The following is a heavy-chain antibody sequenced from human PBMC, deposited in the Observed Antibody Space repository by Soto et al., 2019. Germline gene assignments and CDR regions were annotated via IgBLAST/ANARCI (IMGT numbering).Heavy chain of an antibody. CDR1: GYIFTSYY. J-gene: IGHJ5*02. CDR2: INPSGGSA. CDR3: ARGLRIIMIVVDTNWFDP. Sequence: GASVKVSCKASGYIFTSYYMHWVRQAPGQGLEWMGIINPSGGSASYAQKFQGRVTMTRDTSTSTVYMELSSLRSEDTAVYYCARGLRIIMIVVDTNWFDPWGQGTLVTSPQ. V-gene: IGHV1-46*01. D-gene: IGHD3-22*01.